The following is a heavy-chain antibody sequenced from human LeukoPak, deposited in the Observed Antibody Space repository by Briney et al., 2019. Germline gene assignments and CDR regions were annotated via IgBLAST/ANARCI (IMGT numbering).Heavy chain of an antibody. CDR2: IRSKTYGGTT. CDR3: ARGNWNYGGYFDY. V-gene: IGHV3-49*03. Sequence: GGSLRLPCTASGFTFGDYVMSWFRQAPGKGLEWVGFIRSKTYGGTTEYAASVKGRFTISRDDSKNTLYLQMNSLRAEDTAVYYCARGNWNYGGYFDYWGQGTLVIVSS. D-gene: IGHD1-7*01. CDR1: GFTFGDYV. J-gene: IGHJ4*02.